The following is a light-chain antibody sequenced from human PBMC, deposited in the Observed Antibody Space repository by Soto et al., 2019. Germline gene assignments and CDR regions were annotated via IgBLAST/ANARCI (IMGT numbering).Light chain of an antibody. CDR3: SSFTSSPTYV. Sequence: QSVLTQPASVSGPPGQSITISCTGTSSDIGVFNYVSWYQQHPGKAPKLMIYEVTNRPSGISNRFSGSKSGNTASLTISGLQAEDEADYYCSSFTSSPTYVFGTGTKVTVL. CDR1: SSDIGVFNY. J-gene: IGLJ1*01. V-gene: IGLV2-14*01. CDR2: EVT.